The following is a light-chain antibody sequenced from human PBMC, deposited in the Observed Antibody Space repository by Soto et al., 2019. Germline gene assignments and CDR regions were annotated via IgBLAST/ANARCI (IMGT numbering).Light chain of an antibody. J-gene: IGKJ1*01. CDR1: QSVLYSSNNKNY. V-gene: IGKV4-1*01. Sequence: DIVMTQSPDSLAVSLGERAIINCRSSQSVLYSSNNKNYLTWYQQKPGQPPRLLIYWASTRESGVPDRFSGSGSGTDFTLTISSLQAEDVAVYYCQQYYVTPWTFGQGTKVEIK. CDR3: QQYYVTPWT. CDR2: WAS.